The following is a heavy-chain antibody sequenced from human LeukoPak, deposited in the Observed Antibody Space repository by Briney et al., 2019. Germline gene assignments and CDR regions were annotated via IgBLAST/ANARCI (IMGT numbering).Heavy chain of an antibody. D-gene: IGHD5-18*01. CDR1: GGSISSYY. V-gene: IGHV4-59*01. J-gene: IGHJ6*03. Sequence: PSETLSLTCTVSGGSISSYYWSWIRQPPGKGLEWIGYIYYSGSTNYNPSLKSRVTISVDTSKNQFSLKLSSVTAADTAVYYCARRGGYSYGYASYYYYYCMDVWGKGTTVTVSS. CDR3: ARRGGYSYGYASYYYYYCMDV. CDR2: IYYSGST.